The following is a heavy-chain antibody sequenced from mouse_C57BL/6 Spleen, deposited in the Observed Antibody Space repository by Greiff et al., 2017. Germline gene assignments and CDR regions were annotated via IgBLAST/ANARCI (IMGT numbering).Heavy chain of an antibody. J-gene: IGHJ4*01. V-gene: IGHV2-2*01. D-gene: IGHD1-1*01. CDR1: GFSLTSYG. Sequence: VQLKQSGPGLVQPSQSLSITCTVSGFSLTSYGVHWVRQSPGKGLEWLGVIWSGGSTDYNAAFISRLSISKDNSKSQVFFKMNSLQADDTAIYYCGRKDGISYNYAMDYWGQGTSVTVSS. CDR3: GRKDGISYNYAMDY. CDR2: IWSGGST.